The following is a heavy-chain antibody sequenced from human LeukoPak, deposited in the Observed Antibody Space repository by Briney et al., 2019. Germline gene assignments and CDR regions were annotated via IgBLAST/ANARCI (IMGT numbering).Heavy chain of an antibody. J-gene: IGHJ4*02. CDR2: IYYSGST. CDR1: GGSISSYY. D-gene: IGHD2-21*01. Sequence: PSETLSLTCTVSGGSISSYYWSWIRQPPGKGLEWIGYIYYSGSTNYNPSHKSRVTISVDTSKNQFSLKLSSVTAADTAVYYCARGRAFTFHLDYWGQGTLVTVSS. V-gene: IGHV4-59*01. CDR3: ARGRAFTFHLDY.